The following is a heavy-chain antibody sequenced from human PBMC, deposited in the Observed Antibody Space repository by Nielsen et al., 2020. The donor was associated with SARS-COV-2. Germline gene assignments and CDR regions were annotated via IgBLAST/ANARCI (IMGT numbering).Heavy chain of an antibody. V-gene: IGHV3-33*06. CDR3: AKGTGWYPH. D-gene: IGHD6-19*01. CDR1: GFTFSSYG. Sequence: GESLKISYAASGFTFSSYGMHWVRQAPGKGLEWVAVIWYDGSNKYYADSVKGRFTISRDNSKNTLYLQMNSLRAEDTAVYYCAKGTGWYPHWGQGTLVTVSS. CDR2: IWYDGSNK. J-gene: IGHJ4*02.